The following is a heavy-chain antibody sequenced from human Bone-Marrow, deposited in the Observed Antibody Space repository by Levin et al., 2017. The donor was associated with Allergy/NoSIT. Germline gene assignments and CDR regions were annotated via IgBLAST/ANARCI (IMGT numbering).Heavy chain of an antibody. CDR2: INHSGST. V-gene: IGHV4-34*01. D-gene: IGHD1-1*01. Sequence: SQTLSLTCAVYGGSFSGYYWSWIRQPPGKGLEWIGEINHSGSTNYNPSLKSRVTISVDTSKNQFSLKLSSVTAADTAVYYCARQRVGPWGPTFDYWGQGTLVTVSS. CDR1: GGSFSGYY. CDR3: ARQRVGPWGPTFDY. J-gene: IGHJ4*02.